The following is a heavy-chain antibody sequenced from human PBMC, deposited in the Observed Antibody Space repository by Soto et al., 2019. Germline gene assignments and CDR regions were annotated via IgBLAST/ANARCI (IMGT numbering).Heavy chain of an antibody. D-gene: IGHD2-21*01. CDR3: SREVLWSRYFDY. J-gene: IGHJ4*02. CDR2: MSYDGTTK. CDR1: GFIFSNYA. V-gene: IGHV3-30-3*01. Sequence: QVQLVESGGGVVQPGRSLRLSCAASGFIFSNYAMYWVRQAPGEGLEWVAFMSYDGTTKYYADSVKGRFTISRDNSKNTLYLQMNNLRPEDTGVYYCSREVLWSRYFDYWGQGTLVIVSS.